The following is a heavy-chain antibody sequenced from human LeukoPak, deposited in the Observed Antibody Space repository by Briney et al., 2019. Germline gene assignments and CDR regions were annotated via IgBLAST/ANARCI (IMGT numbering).Heavy chain of an antibody. CDR1: GDSIRSYY. V-gene: IGHV4-59*01. D-gene: IGHD2-21*01. CDR2: IYYTGST. J-gene: IGHJ4*02. CDR3: ARDGGYCGGDCFNY. Sequence: TSETLSLTCAVSGDSIRSYYWSWIRQPPGKGLEWIGYIYYTGSTNYNPSLKSRVTISIDTSKNQFSLKLSSVTAADTAVYYCARDGGYCGGDCFNYWGQGTLVTVSS.